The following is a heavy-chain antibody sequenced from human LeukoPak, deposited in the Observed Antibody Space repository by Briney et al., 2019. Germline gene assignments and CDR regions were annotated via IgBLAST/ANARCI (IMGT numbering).Heavy chain of an antibody. CDR2: ISYDGSNK. J-gene: IGHJ6*02. V-gene: IGHV3-30*18. CDR3: AKELSITIFGVVIPYYYYGMDV. CDR1: GFTFSNYW. D-gene: IGHD3-3*01. Sequence: GGSLRLSCAASGFTFSNYWMSWVRQAPGKGLEWVAVISYDGSNKYYADSVKGRFTISRDNSKNTLYLQMNSLRAEDTAVYYCAKELSITIFGVVIPYYYYGMDVWGQGTTVTVSS.